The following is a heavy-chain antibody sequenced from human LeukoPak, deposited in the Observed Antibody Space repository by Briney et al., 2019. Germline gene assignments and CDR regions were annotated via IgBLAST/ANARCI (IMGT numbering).Heavy chain of an antibody. V-gene: IGHV4-4*07. CDR3: ARHGPIGPKRGYFDH. J-gene: IGHJ4*02. CDR1: GGSISSYY. D-gene: IGHD1-26*01. CDR2: IYTSGST. Sequence: PSETLSLTCTVSGGSISSYYWSWIRQPAGKGLEWIGRIYTSGSTNYNPSLKSRVTMSVDTSKNQFSLKLSSVTAADTAVYYCARHGPIGPKRGYFDHWGQGALVTVPS.